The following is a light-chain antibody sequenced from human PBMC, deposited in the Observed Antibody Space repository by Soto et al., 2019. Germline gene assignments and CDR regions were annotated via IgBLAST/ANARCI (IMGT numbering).Light chain of an antibody. Sequence: DIQMTQSPSSVSASVGDRVTITCRASQGITSWLAWYQQKPGRAPKLLIYAASSLQSGVPSRFCGSVSGTEFTLTISSLQPEDFVKYYCQQTRRFPLTFGGGTKGEIK. J-gene: IGKJ4*01. CDR1: QGITSW. CDR2: AAS. CDR3: QQTRRFPLT. V-gene: IGKV1-12*01.